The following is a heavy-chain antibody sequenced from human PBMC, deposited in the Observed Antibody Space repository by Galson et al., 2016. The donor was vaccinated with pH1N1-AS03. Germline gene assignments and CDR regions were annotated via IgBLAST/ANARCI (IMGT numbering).Heavy chain of an antibody. V-gene: IGHV4-39*07. D-gene: IGHD5-18*01. CDR3: AVLTPGYTSGGGSVDY. CDR2: VYYTGTP. CDR1: GASISTYDY. J-gene: IGHJ4*02. Sequence: SETLSLTCIVSGASISTYDYWGWIRQPPGKRLEWIGTVYYTGTPFYNPSLNSRVTISVDTLQNQVSLGLASVTAADTAMYYCAVLTPGYTSGGGSVDYWGQGTLVAVSS.